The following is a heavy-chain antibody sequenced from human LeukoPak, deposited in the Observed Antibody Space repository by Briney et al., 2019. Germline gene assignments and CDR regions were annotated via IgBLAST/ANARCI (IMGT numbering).Heavy chain of an antibody. Sequence: AGGSLRFSCAASGFTFSSYGMHWVRQAPGQGLQWVSAVGTSADTYYADSVRGRFTISRDNSKNTLYLQMDSLRAEDTAIYYCTRKTPGRTPFDYWGQGILVTVSS. V-gene: IGHV3-23*01. CDR1: GFTFSSYG. D-gene: IGHD2-15*01. CDR3: TRKTPGRTPFDY. J-gene: IGHJ4*02. CDR2: VGTSADT.